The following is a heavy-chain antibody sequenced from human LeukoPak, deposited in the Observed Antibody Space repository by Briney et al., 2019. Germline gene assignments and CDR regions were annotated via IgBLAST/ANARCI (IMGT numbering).Heavy chain of an antibody. Sequence: GRSLRLSCAASGFTFSPYAMHWVRQAPGKGLEWVAVISYDGSDTYYADSVKGRFTISRDNSKNAVYLQVSSLRTEDTSVYYCARGKQLVSDYWGQGTLVTVSS. CDR1: GFTFSPYA. V-gene: IGHV3-30*04. D-gene: IGHD1-1*01. CDR3: ARGKQLVSDY. J-gene: IGHJ4*02. CDR2: ISYDGSDT.